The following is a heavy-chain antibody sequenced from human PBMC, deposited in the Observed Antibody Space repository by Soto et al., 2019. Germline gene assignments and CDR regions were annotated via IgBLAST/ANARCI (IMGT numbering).Heavy chain of an antibody. Sequence: EVQLVESGGGLIQPGWSLRLSCAAPGFTFGDYAMHWVRQTPGKGLEWVSGISWNSGKIGYADSVKGRFTISRDNARNSLYLQMHSLRVEDTAFYYCAKSGNRHYDFWSDYWGQGTLVTVSS. J-gene: IGHJ4*02. V-gene: IGHV3-9*01. D-gene: IGHD3-3*01. CDR1: GFTFGDYA. CDR3: AKSGNRHYDFWSDY. CDR2: ISWNSGKI.